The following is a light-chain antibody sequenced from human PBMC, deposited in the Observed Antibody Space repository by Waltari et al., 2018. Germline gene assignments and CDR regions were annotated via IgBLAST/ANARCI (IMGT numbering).Light chain of an antibody. CDR1: NSTVGSDDS. CDR3: CSYAGNYKFV. V-gene: IGLV2-11*01. CDR2: DAV. J-gene: IGLJ2*01. Sequence: QSVLTQPRSVSGSPGQSVTISCTGTNSTVGSDDSVSWYQQNPGKAPKLVIYDAVRRPSGVPYRFSGSKYGATASLTISGLQAEDEADYYCCSYAGNYKFVFGGGTKVTVL.